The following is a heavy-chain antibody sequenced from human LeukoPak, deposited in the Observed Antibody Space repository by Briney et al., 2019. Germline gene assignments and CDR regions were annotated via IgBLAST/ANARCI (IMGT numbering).Heavy chain of an antibody. V-gene: IGHV3-33*01. J-gene: IGHJ4*02. CDR2: MWYDGSRE. Sequence: GGSLRLSCAASGFTLSTHGMHWVRQAPGKGLEWVAGMWYDGSREDYADSVKGRFTISRDMSKNTLNPQMNSLRVEDTAMFYCARDLSFGSLDFRGQGTLVTVSS. D-gene: IGHD1-26*01. CDR3: ARDLSFGSLDF. CDR1: GFTLSTHG.